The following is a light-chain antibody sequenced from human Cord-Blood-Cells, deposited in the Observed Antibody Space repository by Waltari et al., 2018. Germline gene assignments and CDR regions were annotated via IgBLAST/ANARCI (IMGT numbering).Light chain of an antibody. CDR2: GAS. J-gene: IGKJ1*01. CDR1: QSVSSN. V-gene: IGKV3-15*01. Sequence: EIVMTQSPATLSASPGERATLSCRASQSVSSNLAWYQQKPGQAPRLLIYGASTRATGIPARFSGSGSGTEVTLTISSLQCEDFAVYFCQQYNNWPPWAFGQGTKVEIK. CDR3: QQYNNWPPWA.